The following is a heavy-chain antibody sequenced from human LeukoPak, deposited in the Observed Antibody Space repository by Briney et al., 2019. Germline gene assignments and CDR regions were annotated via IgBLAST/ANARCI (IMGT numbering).Heavy chain of an antibody. V-gene: IGHV3-11*01. CDR1: GFTFSDYY. D-gene: IGHD4-17*01. CDR3: ARDRHDYGDYGSYNWFDP. CDR2: ISSSGSTI. Sequence: GGSLRLSCAASGFTFSDYYMSWIRQAPGKGLEWVSYISSSGSTIYYADSVKGRFTISRDNAKNSLYLQMNSLRAEDTAVYYCARDRHDYGDYGSYNWFDPWGQGTLVTVSS. J-gene: IGHJ5*02.